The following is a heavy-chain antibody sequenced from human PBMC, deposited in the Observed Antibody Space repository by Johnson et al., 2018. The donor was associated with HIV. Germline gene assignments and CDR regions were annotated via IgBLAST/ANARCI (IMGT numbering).Heavy chain of an antibody. J-gene: IGHJ3*02. D-gene: IGHD6-6*01. CDR1: GFTFSSYA. Sequence: VQLVESGGGVVQPGRSLRLSCAASGFTFSSYAMHWVRQAPGTGLEWVALVSYDGRNQYHADSVKGRFTISRDNSKNTLYLQMNSLRAEDTAVYYCARDGDAARLHDAFDMWGQGTMVTVSS. CDR2: VSYDGRNQ. V-gene: IGHV3-30-3*01. CDR3: ARDGDAARLHDAFDM.